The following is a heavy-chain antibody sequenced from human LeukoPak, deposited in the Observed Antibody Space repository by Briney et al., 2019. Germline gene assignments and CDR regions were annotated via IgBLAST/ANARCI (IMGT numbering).Heavy chain of an antibody. J-gene: IGHJ4*02. CDR1: GFTFGVYN. V-gene: IGHV3-48*01. Sequence: GGSLRLSCAASGFTFGVYNMHWVRQAPGKGLEWVSYISRSGNTLYNTDSLKGRFTISRDNAKNSLYLQMNSLAAEDTAVYYCARVCYYYDSSGLGCFDYWGQGTLVTVSS. D-gene: IGHD3-22*01. CDR2: ISRSGNTL. CDR3: ARVCYYYDSSGLGCFDY.